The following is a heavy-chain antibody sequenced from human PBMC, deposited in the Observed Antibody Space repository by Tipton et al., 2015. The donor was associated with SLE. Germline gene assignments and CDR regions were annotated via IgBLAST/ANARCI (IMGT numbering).Heavy chain of an antibody. V-gene: IGHV4-39*07. Sequence: TLSLTCTVSGGPISSSSYYWGWIRQPPGKGLEWIGSIYYSGSTYYNPSLKSRVTISVDTSKNQFSLKLSSVTAADTAVYYCARFYSSSWSNDAFDIWGQGTMVTVSS. CDR2: IYYSGST. J-gene: IGHJ3*02. CDR1: GGPISSSSYY. D-gene: IGHD6-13*01. CDR3: ARFYSSSWSNDAFDI.